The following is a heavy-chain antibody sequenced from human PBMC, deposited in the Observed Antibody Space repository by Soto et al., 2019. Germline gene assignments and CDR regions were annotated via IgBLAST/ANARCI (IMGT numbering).Heavy chain of an antibody. V-gene: IGHV1-2*04. J-gene: IGHJ6*02. D-gene: IGHD2-2*01. CDR2: INPKSGGT. Sequence: ASVKVSCKASGYSFTDYHIHWVRQAPGQELEWLGRINPKSGGTSTAQKFQGWVTMTTDTSISTAYMELSRLRSDDTAVYYCARVRVYCSSTSCNHYYYYYGMDVWGQGTTVTVSS. CDR3: ARVRVYCSSTSCNHYYYYYGMDV. CDR1: GYSFTDYH.